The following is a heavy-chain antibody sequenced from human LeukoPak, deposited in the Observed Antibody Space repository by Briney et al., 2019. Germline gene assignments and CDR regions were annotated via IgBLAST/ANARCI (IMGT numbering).Heavy chain of an antibody. J-gene: IGHJ4*02. CDR2: IYHSGST. CDR1: GGSISSSNW. D-gene: IGHD4-23*01. V-gene: IGHV4-4*02. CDR3: ARESRPGGNFFDY. Sequence: PSGTLSLTCAVSGGSISSSNWWSWVRQPLGKGLEWIGEIYHSGSTNYNPSLKSRVTISVDKSKNQFSLKLSSVTAADTAVYYCARESRPGGNFFDYWGQGTLVTVSS.